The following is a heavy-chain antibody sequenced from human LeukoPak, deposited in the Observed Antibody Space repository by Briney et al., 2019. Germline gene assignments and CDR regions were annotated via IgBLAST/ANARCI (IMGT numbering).Heavy chain of an antibody. Sequence: PGGSLRLSCAASGFTFSSYGMHWVRQAPGKGLEWVAVISYDGSNKYYADSVKGRFTISRDNSKNTLYLQMNSLRAEDTAVYYCAKDRLGIVATITYWFDPWGQGTLVTVSS. V-gene: IGHV3-30*18. CDR2: ISYDGSNK. D-gene: IGHD5-12*01. CDR1: GFTFSSYG. J-gene: IGHJ5*02. CDR3: AKDRLGIVATITYWFDP.